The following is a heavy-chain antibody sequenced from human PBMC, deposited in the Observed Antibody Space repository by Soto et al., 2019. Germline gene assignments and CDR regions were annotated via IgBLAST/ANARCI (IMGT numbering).Heavy chain of an antibody. CDR1: GGSISSYY. CDR2: IYYSGST. CDR3: ARESFYDSGGTCYPYYFDY. Sequence: PSETLSLTCTVSGGSISSYYWSWIRQPPGKGLEWIGYIYYSGSTNYNPSLKSRVTISVDTSKNQFSLKLSSVTAADTAVYYCARESFYDSGGTCYPYYFDYWGQGTLVTVSS. V-gene: IGHV4-59*01. J-gene: IGHJ4*02. D-gene: IGHD2-15*01.